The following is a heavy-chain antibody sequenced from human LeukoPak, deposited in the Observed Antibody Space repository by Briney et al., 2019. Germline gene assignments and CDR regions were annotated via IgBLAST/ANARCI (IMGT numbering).Heavy chain of an antibody. V-gene: IGHV1-8*03. Sequence: GASVKVSCKASGYTFTSYDINWVRQATGQGLEWMGWMNPNSGNIGYAQNFQGRVTITRDTSISTVYMELSSLRSEDTAVYYCAKDARGSGWYGGGWFDPWGQGTLVTVSS. D-gene: IGHD6-19*01. J-gene: IGHJ5*02. CDR3: AKDARGSGWYGGGWFDP. CDR2: MNPNSGNI. CDR1: GYTFTSYD.